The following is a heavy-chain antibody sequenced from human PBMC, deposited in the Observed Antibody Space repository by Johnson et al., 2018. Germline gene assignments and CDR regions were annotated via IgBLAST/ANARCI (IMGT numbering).Heavy chain of an antibody. CDR1: GFTFTNSA. V-gene: IGHV1-58*01. CDR2: IVIGSGNT. J-gene: IGHJ1*01. CDR3: AADSPDKSGFYYGKH. D-gene: IGHD3-22*01. Sequence: QLVETGPEVKKPGTSVKVSCKASGFTFTNSAVQWVRQARGQRLEWIGWIVIGSGNTNYAQKLQERVTITRDISRRTAYMELSRLRSEDTAVYYCAADSPDKSGFYYGKHWGQGTLVTVSS.